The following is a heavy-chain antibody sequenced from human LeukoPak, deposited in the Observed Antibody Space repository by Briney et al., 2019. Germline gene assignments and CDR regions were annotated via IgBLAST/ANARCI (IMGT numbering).Heavy chain of an antibody. V-gene: IGHV3-20*04. Sequence: GGSLRLSCAASGFTFDDFAMSWVRQAPGKGLEWVSGINWNGGSTGYADSVKGRFTISRDNAKNSLYLQMNSLRAEDTALYYCARRQGTTLNFGYWGQGTLVTVSS. CDR2: INWNGGST. CDR1: GFTFDDFA. CDR3: ARRQGTTLNFGY. D-gene: IGHD1-1*01. J-gene: IGHJ4*02.